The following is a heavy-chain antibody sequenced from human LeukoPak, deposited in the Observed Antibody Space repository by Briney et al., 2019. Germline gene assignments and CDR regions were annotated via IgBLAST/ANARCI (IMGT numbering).Heavy chain of an antibody. CDR2: MNPNSGNT. CDR1: RGTFTSYD. Sequence: GASVKVSCKASRGTFTSYDINWVRQATGQGLAWMGWMNPNSGNTGYAQKFQGRVTITRNTSISTAYMELSSLRSEDTAVYYCARLPRVYDFWSGYQYYFDYWGQGTLVTVSS. D-gene: IGHD3-3*01. V-gene: IGHV1-8*03. J-gene: IGHJ4*02. CDR3: ARLPRVYDFWSGYQYYFDY.